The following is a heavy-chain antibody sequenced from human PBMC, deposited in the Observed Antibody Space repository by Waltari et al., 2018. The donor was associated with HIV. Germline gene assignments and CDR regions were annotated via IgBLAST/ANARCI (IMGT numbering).Heavy chain of an antibody. CDR2: LDHRSEWHH. CDR1: GASVAINTAA. V-gene: IGHV6-1*02. J-gene: IGHJ4*02. Sequence: QVQLEQSGPGLVKASQTLSLACLISGASVAINTAAWNWIRMSPSGGLEWRGSLDHRSEWHHNYAVFLEGRLNIEADTCQNRITLNVNSVTPEDTAVYFWARDGFGLDFWGPGTVVTVSS. D-gene: IGHD3-3*01. CDR3: ARDGFGLDF.